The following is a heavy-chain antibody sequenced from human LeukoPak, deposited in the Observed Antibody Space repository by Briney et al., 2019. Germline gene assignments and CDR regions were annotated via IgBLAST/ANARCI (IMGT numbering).Heavy chain of an antibody. D-gene: IGHD2-21*01. CDR3: ARVINWFDP. Sequence: PGGSLRLSCAASGFTFSDYYMSWVRQTPEKGLEWVSYISDTITYTNYADSVKGRFTISRDNAKNSLYLQMNSLRAEDTAIHYCARVINWFDPWGQGTLVTVSS. CDR2: ISDTITYT. CDR1: GFTFSDYY. J-gene: IGHJ5*02. V-gene: IGHV3-11*06.